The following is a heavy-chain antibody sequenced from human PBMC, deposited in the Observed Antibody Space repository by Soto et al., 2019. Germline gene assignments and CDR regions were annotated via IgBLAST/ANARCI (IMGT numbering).Heavy chain of an antibody. D-gene: IGHD3-3*01. V-gene: IGHV4-31*03. CDR1: GGYISSGGYY. CDR3: ARDKRDQYYDFWSGYYEY. CDR2: IYYSGST. J-gene: IGHJ4*02. Sequence: ASETLSLTCTVSGGYISSGGYYWSWIRQHPGKGLEWIGYIYYSGSTYYNPSLKRRVTISVDTSKNQFSLKLSSVTAADTAVYYCARDKRDQYYDFWSGYYEYWGQGTLVTVSS.